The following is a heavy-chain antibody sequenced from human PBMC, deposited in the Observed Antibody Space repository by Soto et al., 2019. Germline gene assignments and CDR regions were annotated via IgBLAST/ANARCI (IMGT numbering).Heavy chain of an antibody. V-gene: IGHV1-3*01. CDR2: INAGNGNT. J-gene: IGHJ6*02. D-gene: IGHD1-26*01. Sequence: ASMKVSCKASGYTFTSYAMHWVRQAPGQRLEWMGWINAGNGNTKYSQKFQGRVTITRDTSASTAYMELSSLRSEDTAVYYCARSLCGPAKYSGSYCTYGMDVWGQGTTVTVSS. CDR3: ARSLCGPAKYSGSYCTYGMDV. CDR1: GYTFTSYA.